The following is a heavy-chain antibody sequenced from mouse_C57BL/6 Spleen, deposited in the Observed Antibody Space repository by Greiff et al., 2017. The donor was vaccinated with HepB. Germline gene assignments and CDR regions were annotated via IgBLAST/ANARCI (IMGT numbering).Heavy chain of an antibody. D-gene: IGHD1-1*01. CDR2: IDPSDSET. CDR3: ARSYYYGSSYWYFDV. CDR1: GYTFTSYW. J-gene: IGHJ1*03. V-gene: IGHV1-52*01. Sequence: QVHVKQPGAELVRPGSSVKLSCKASGYTFTSYWMHWVKQRPIQGLEWIGNIDPSDSETHYNQKFKDKATLTVDKSSSTAYMQLSSLTSEDSAVYYCARSYYYGSSYWYFDVWGTGTTVTVSS.